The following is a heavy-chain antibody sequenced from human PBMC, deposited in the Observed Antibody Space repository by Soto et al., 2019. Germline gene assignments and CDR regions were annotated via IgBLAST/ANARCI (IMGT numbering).Heavy chain of an antibody. Sequence: PGGSLRLSCAASGFIFRTYGMQWVRQVPGKGLEWVSRISGSGGSTDYADSVKGRFTISKDISRHSLSLQLDSLGVEDTAVYFCVKDDGGYPSTAPHWGQGTLVTVSS. CDR3: VKDDGGYPSTAPH. V-gene: IGHV3-23*01. CDR2: ISGSGGST. J-gene: IGHJ4*02. CDR1: GFIFRTYG. D-gene: IGHD3-22*01.